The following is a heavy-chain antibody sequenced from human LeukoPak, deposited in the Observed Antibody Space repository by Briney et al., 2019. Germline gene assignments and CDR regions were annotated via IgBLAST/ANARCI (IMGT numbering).Heavy chain of an antibody. D-gene: IGHD3-10*02. V-gene: IGHV3-48*03. CDR1: GFTFSSYE. J-gene: IGHJ6*04. CDR3: EELGITMIGGV. CDR2: ISSSGSTI. Sequence: PGGSLRLSCAASGFTFSSYEMNWVRQAPGKGLEWVSYISSSGSTIYYADSVKGRFTISRDNAKNSLYLQMNSVRAEDTAVYYCEELGITMIGGVWGKGTTVTISS.